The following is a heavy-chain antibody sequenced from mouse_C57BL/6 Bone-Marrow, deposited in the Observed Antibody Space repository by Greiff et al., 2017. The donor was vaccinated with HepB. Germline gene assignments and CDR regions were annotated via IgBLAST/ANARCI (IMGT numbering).Heavy chain of an antibody. V-gene: IGHV7-3*01. CDR3: ARYIGYDYDYFDY. Sequence: EVQRVESGGGLVQPGGSLSLSCAASGFTFTDYYMSWVCQPPGKALEWLGFIRNKANGYTTEYSASVKGRFTISRDNSQSILYLQMNALRAEDSATYYCARYIGYDYDYFDYWGQGTTLTVSS. CDR2: IRNKANGYTT. D-gene: IGHD2-4*01. J-gene: IGHJ2*01. CDR1: GFTFTDYY.